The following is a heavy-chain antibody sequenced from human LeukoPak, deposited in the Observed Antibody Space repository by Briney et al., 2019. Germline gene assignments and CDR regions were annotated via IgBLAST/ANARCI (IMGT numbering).Heavy chain of an antibody. CDR3: ARPGVLGLPMDV. CDR1: GGSISSSSHY. D-gene: IGHD2-8*02. Sequence: SETLSLTCTVSGGSISSSSHYWGWIRQPPGKGLEWIGSIYYSGSTYYNPSLKSRVTISVDTSKNQFSLKLSSVTAADTAVYYCARPGVLGLPMDVLGKGTTVTVSS. CDR2: IYYSGST. V-gene: IGHV4-39*01. J-gene: IGHJ6*04.